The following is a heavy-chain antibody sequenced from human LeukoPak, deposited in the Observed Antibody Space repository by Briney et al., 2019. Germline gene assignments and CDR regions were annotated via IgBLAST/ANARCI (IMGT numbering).Heavy chain of an antibody. J-gene: IGHJ4*02. D-gene: IGHD3-3*01. CDR3: ARVDFWSGYYDY. V-gene: IGHV4-61*08. CDR1: GGSISSGGYY. CDR2: IYYSGST. Sequence: SQTLSLTCAVSGGSISSGGYYWSWIRQPPGKGLEWIGYIYYSGSTNYNPSLKSRVTISVDTSKNQFSLKLSSVTAADTAVYYCARVDFWSGYYDYWGQGTLVTVSS.